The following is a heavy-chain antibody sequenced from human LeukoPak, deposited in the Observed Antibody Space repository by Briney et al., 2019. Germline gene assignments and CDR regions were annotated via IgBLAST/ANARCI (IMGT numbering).Heavy chain of an antibody. CDR2: ISYIGST. CDR3: ARDLVTVTKGFDI. Sequence: SETLSLTCAVSDGSFSSHYWTWIRQPPGKGLEWIGYISYIGSTNHNPSLKSRVTISIDTSKNQFSLKLTSVTAADTAVYYCARDLVTVTKGFDIWGQGTMVSVSS. CDR1: DGSFSSHY. V-gene: IGHV4-59*11. J-gene: IGHJ3*02. D-gene: IGHD4-17*01.